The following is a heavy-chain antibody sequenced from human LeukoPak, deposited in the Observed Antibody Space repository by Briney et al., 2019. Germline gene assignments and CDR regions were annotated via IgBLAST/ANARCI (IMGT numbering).Heavy chain of an antibody. J-gene: IGHJ4*02. Sequence: PSETLCLTCAVSIVSVSTSSFYWGGVREPPGKRVGRIWGVYYIGSTYYNPSLTSRVTISVDTSKNHSSLTLSYVTAADTAVYYCASHRVVCSSANCHAKYYFDHWGQGTLVTVSS. D-gene: IGHD2-2*01. CDR3: ASHRVVCSSANCHAKYYFDH. CDR2: VYYIGST. CDR1: IVSVSTSSFY. V-gene: IGHV4-39*01.